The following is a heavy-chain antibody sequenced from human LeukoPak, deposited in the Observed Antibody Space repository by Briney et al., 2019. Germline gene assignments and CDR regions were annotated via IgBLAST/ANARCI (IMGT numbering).Heavy chain of an antibody. Sequence: ASVKVSCKASGYTFTGYYMHWVRRAPGQGLEWMGRINPNSGGTNYAQKFQGRVTMTRDTSISTAYMELSRLRSDDTAVYYCARDLGGSIVGAENDFDYWGQGTLVTVSS. CDR2: INPNSGGT. D-gene: IGHD1-26*01. CDR3: ARDLGGSIVGAENDFDY. J-gene: IGHJ4*02. CDR1: GYTFTGYY. V-gene: IGHV1-2*06.